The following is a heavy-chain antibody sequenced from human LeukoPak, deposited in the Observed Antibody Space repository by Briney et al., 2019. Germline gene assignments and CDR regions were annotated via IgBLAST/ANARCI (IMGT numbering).Heavy chain of an antibody. Sequence: GGSLRLSCAASGFNFRTHGMHWVRQAPGKGLEWVTFIRADGSDKYYRHSVKGRFTISRDNSKNTLYLQMNSLRAEDTAVYYCAKGKGHSYGFEDYWGQGTLVTVSS. CDR1: GFNFRTHG. D-gene: IGHD5-18*01. CDR2: IRADGSDK. V-gene: IGHV3-30*02. CDR3: AKGKGHSYGFEDY. J-gene: IGHJ4*02.